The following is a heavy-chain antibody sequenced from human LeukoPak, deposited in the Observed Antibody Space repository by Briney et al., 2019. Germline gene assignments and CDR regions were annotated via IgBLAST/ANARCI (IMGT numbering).Heavy chain of an antibody. D-gene: IGHD3-10*01. J-gene: IGHJ4*02. Sequence: GGSLRLSCAASGFTFSTYSMNWVRQAPGKELEWVSTITSSSAYIYYADSVKGRFTISRDNAKNSLYLQMNSLRAEDTAVYYCARDLFGSGSFYGFWGQGTLVTVSS. CDR2: ITSSSAYI. V-gene: IGHV3-21*06. CDR3: ARDLFGSGSFYGF. CDR1: GFTFSTYS.